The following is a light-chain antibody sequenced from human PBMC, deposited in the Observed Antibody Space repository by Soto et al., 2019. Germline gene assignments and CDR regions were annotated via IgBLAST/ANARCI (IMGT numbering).Light chain of an antibody. J-gene: IGKJ2*01. Sequence: DIQMTQSPSTLSASVGDRVTITCRSSESISSWLAWYQKRPGKAPKLLIYKASSLESGVPSRFGGSRAGTELTLAIRSLQPDDFATYCWQQYNSYWGYTFGQGTKLVIK. CDR2: KAS. CDR3: QQYNSYWGYT. CDR1: ESISSW. V-gene: IGKV1-5*03.